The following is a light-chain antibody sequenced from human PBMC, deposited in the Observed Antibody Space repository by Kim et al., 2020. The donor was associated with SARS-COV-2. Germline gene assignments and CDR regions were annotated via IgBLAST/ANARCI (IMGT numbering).Light chain of an antibody. CDR1: SGNIASNY. CDR2: EDN. V-gene: IGLV6-57*02. J-gene: IGLJ3*02. Sequence: KTVTSSCTGSSGNIASNYVQWYQKRTASAPTTVIYEDNERPSGVPDRFSGSIDSSSNSASLTISGLKTEDEADYYCQSYDDSNRWVFGGGTQLTVL. CDR3: QSYDDSNRWV.